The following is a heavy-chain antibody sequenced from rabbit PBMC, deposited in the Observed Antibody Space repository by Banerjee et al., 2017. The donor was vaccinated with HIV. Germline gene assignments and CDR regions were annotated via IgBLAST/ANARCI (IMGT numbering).Heavy chain of an antibody. V-gene: IGHV1S45*01. Sequence: QEQLEESGGDLVKPGASLTLTCTASGFSFSSSYHMCWVRQAPGKGLEGITCIYVGSSGSTYYASWAKGRFSVSRSTSLNTVTLQMTSLAAADTATYFCARDGSGWGGLTLWGPGTLVTVS. CDR3: ARDGSGWGGLTL. CDR1: GFSFSSSYH. CDR2: IYVGSSGST. J-gene: IGHJ4*01. D-gene: IGHD4-1*01.